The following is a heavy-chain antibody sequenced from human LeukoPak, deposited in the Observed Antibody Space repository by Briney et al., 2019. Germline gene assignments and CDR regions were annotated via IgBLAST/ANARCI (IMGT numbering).Heavy chain of an antibody. CDR1: GFTFNSYN. J-gene: IGHJ4*02. Sequence: GSLRLSCAASGFTFNSYNMNWVRQPPGKGLEWIGSIYYSGSTYYNPSLKSRVTISVDTSKNQFSLKLSSVTAADTAVYYCARVKGDYGDYRGGQGTLVTVSS. CDR2: IYYSGST. V-gene: IGHV4-39*07. CDR3: ARVKGDYGDYR. D-gene: IGHD4-17*01.